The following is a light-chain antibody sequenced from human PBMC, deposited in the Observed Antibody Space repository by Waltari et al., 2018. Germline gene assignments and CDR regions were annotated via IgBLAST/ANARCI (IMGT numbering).Light chain of an antibody. CDR3: QQYNSYPYT. CDR2: KAS. V-gene: IGKV1-5*03. Sequence: DIQMTQSPSTLSASVGDRVTITCRASQSISSWLAWYQQKPGKAPKPLIYKASSLESGVPSRLSGSGSETEFTLTISSLQPDDFSTYYCQQYNSYPYTFGQGTKLEIK. J-gene: IGKJ2*01. CDR1: QSISSW.